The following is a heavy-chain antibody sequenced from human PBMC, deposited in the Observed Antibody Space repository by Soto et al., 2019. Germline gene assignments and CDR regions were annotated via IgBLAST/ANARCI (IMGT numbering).Heavy chain of an antibody. D-gene: IGHD6-13*01. CDR1: GYSFTSYW. Sequence: RGESLKISCKGSGYSFTSYWISWVRQMPGKGLEWMGRIDPSDSYTNYSPSFQGHVTISADKSISTAYLQWSSLKASDTAMYYCARARAAAGAYYYYGMDVWGQGTTVTVSS. V-gene: IGHV5-10-1*01. CDR2: IDPSDSYT. CDR3: ARARAAAGAYYYYGMDV. J-gene: IGHJ6*02.